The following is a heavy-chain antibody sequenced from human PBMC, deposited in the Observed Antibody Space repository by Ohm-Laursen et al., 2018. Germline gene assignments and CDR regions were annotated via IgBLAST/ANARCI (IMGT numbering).Heavy chain of an antibody. CDR3: ARDPVRGLTDY. CDR2: ISSDGRST. Sequence: SLRLSCSASGFTFSNSAMNWVRQAPGKGLEWVSTISSDGRSTYYADSVKGRFTVSRDNSESTLYLQMNNLRAEDTAVYHCARDPVRGLTDYWGQGTLVTVSS. J-gene: IGHJ4*02. D-gene: IGHD3-16*01. V-gene: IGHV3-23*01. CDR1: GFTFSNSA.